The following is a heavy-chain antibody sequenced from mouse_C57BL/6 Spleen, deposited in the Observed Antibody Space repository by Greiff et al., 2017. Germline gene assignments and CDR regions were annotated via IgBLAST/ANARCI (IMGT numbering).Heavy chain of an antibody. J-gene: IGHJ1*03. CDR1: GYTFTDYY. Sequence: EVQLQQSGPELVKPGASVKISCKASGYTFTDYYMNWVKQSHGKSLEWIGDINPNIGGTSYNQKFKGKATLTVDKSSSTAYMELRSLTSEDSAVYYCARRITTVGGYFDVWGTGTTVTVSS. D-gene: IGHD1-1*01. CDR3: ARRITTVGGYFDV. CDR2: INPNIGGT. V-gene: IGHV1-26*01.